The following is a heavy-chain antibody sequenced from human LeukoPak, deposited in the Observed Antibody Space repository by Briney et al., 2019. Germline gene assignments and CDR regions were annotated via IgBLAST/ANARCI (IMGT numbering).Heavy chain of an antibody. CDR3: ARRYYDSSGYIDY. Sequence: SETLSLTCTVSGGSISSSGYYWGWIRQPPGKGLEWIGSVYYSGNTYYNPSLKSRVTISIDTSKNQFSLKLSSVTAADTAVYYCARRYYDSSGYIDYWGQGTLVTVSS. D-gene: IGHD3-22*01. V-gene: IGHV4-39*01. J-gene: IGHJ4*02. CDR1: GGSISSSGYY. CDR2: VYYSGNT.